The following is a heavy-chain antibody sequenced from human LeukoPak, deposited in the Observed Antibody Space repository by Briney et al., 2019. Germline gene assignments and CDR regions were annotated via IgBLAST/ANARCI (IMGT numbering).Heavy chain of an antibody. J-gene: IGHJ6*04. CDR1: GFTFSSYG. D-gene: IGHD3-10*01. Sequence: PGGSLRLSCAASGFTFSSYGIHWVRQAPGKGLEWVAVIWYDGSNKYYADSVKGRLTISRDNSKNTLYLQMSSLRAEDTAVYYCARDLLPNMVRGVIITPHYYYYGMDVWGKGTTVTVSS. CDR2: IWYDGSNK. CDR3: ARDLLPNMVRGVIITPHYYYYGMDV. V-gene: IGHV3-33*01.